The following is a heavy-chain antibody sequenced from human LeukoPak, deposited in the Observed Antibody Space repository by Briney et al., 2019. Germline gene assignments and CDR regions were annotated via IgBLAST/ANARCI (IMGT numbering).Heavy chain of an antibody. Sequence: GGSLRLPCAASGFTFSRYWMHWLRQAPGKGLVWVSRISTDGSSTSYADSVKGRFTISRDNGKNTLYLQMNSLRAEDTAVYYCASYLTSIPSGMDVWGQGTTVTVSS. J-gene: IGHJ6*02. D-gene: IGHD2/OR15-2a*01. CDR1: GFTFSRYW. V-gene: IGHV3-74*01. CDR2: ISTDGSST. CDR3: ASYLTSIPSGMDV.